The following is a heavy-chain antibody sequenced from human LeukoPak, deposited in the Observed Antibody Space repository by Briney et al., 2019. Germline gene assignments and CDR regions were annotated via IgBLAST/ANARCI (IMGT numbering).Heavy chain of an antibody. CDR1: GGSISSSSYY. V-gene: IGHV4-39*01. D-gene: IGHD1-26*01. CDR2: IYYSGST. J-gene: IGHJ6*03. Sequence: SETLSLTCTVSGGSISSSSYYWGWLRQPPGKGLEWLGSIYYSGSTYYNASLKSQVSISIDTSKNQFSLRLTSVTAADTAVYYCARYSGRLNYYYYYYMDVWGKGTTVTVSS. CDR3: ARYSGRLNYYYYYYMDV.